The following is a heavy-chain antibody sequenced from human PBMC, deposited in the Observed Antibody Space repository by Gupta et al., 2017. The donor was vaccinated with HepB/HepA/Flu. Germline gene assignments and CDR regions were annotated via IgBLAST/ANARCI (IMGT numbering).Heavy chain of an antibody. CDR2: IKQDGSEK. V-gene: IGHV3-7*01. CDR3: ASSLWFGANDY. D-gene: IGHD3-10*01. Sequence: EVQLVESGGGLVQPGGSLRLSCAASGFTFSSYWMSWVRQAPGKGLEWVANIKQDGSEKYYVDSVKGRFTISRDNAKNSLYLQMNSLRAEDTAVYYCASSLWFGANDYWGQGTLVTVSS. J-gene: IGHJ4*02. CDR1: GFTFSSYW.